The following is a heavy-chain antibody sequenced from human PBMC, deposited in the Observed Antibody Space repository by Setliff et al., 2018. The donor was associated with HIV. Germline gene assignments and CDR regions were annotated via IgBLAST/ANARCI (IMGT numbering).Heavy chain of an antibody. Sequence: PGGSLRLSCAASGFSFATAWMTWVRQGPGKGLEWVGRIKSKTDGGTPDYAAHVKGRFTISRDDSKNTLYLHMNSLKIEDTGVYYSSTTTGNSYGSFDYWGQGTLVTVSS. J-gene: IGHJ4*02. CDR3: STTTGNSYGSFDY. D-gene: IGHD5-18*01. V-gene: IGHV3-15*01. CDR1: GFSFATAW. CDR2: IKSKTDGGTP.